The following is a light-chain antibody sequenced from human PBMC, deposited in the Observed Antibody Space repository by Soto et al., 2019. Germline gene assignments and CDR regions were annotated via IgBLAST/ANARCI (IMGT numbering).Light chain of an antibody. CDR3: HQYDSYPWT. J-gene: IGKJ1*01. V-gene: IGKV1-5*01. CDR2: DAS. Sequence: DIQMTQSPSTLSASVGERVVITCRASQSISTWLAWYQQKPGKAPTLLISDASNLQSGVPSSFSGSGSGTEFALTISSLQPDDFSTYYCHQYDSYPWTFGQGTKVEI. CDR1: QSISTW.